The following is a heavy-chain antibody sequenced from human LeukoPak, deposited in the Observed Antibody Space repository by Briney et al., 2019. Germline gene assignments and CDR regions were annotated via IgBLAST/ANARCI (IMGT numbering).Heavy chain of an antibody. Sequence: SETLSLTCAVYGGSFSGNYWSWIRQSPGKGLEWIGEINHTGRTNYSPSLKSRVTISVDTSKNQFSLKLSSVTAADTAVYYCARHYFSTLTTLLRGVKKQKSRFDPWGQGTLVTVSS. V-gene: IGHV4-34*01. CDR1: GGSFSGNY. CDR2: INHTGRT. CDR3: ARHYFSTLTTLLRGVKKQKSRFDP. D-gene: IGHD4-17*01. J-gene: IGHJ5*02.